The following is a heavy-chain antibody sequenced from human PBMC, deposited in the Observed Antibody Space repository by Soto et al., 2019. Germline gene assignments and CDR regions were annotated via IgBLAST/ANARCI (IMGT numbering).Heavy chain of an antibody. CDR2: IDPSDSYI. V-gene: IGHV5-10-1*01. CDR1: GYSFTNYW. J-gene: IGHJ4*02. Sequence: GESLKISCKASGYSFTNYWMSWIRQVPGKGLEWMGGIDPSDSYINYSPPFQGHVTISVDKSTSTLYLQWGSLRASDTAIYYCARHPDHYDRDYWGQGTLVTVSS. D-gene: IGHD3-22*01. CDR3: ARHPDHYDRDY.